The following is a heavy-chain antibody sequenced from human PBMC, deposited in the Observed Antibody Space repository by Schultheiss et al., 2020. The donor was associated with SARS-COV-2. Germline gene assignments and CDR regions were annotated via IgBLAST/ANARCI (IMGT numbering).Heavy chain of an antibody. Sequence: SVKVSCKTSGGAFSNYAISWVRQAPGQGLEWMGRIIPILDITNYAQKFQDRVTITADKSTSTAYMELSSLRSEDTAVYYCARGTYYDILTGYPTKYYFDCWGQGALVTVS. J-gene: IGHJ4*02. CDR3: ARGTYYDILTGYPTKYYFDC. D-gene: IGHD3-9*01. V-gene: IGHV1-69*04. CDR1: GGAFSNYA. CDR2: IIPILDIT.